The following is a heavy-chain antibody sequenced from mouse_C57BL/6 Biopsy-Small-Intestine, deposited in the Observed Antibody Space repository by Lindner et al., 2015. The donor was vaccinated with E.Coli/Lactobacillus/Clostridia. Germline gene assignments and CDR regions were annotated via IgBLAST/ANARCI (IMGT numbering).Heavy chain of an antibody. Sequence: SVKVSCKASGYSFSKYAMHWVRQAPGQRPEWMGWIVPGNGKTRYLEPLEGRFTISRDTSATTVFMELSSLTSEDTAVYYCSFGDRGTFDNWGQGTQVTVSS. CDR3: SFGDRGTFDN. CDR1: GYSFSKYA. D-gene: IGHD3-1*01. V-gene: IGHV1-84*02. CDR2: IVPGNGKT. J-gene: IGHJ3*01.